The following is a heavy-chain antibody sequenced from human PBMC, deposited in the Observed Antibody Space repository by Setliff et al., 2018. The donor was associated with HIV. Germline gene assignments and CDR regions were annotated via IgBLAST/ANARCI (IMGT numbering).Heavy chain of an antibody. V-gene: IGHV4-34*01. CDR2: INHSGDT. CDR1: ADSFSGFY. D-gene: IGHD6-13*01. J-gene: IGHJ3*02. CDR3: ASDYSSRHDAFDI. Sequence: PSETLSLTCGVYADSFSGFYWSWIRHVPGKGLEWIGEINHSGDTNYNPSLRRRVTISVDTSKSQISLNLTSVTAADTGVYYCASDYSSRHDAFDIWGQGTVVTVS.